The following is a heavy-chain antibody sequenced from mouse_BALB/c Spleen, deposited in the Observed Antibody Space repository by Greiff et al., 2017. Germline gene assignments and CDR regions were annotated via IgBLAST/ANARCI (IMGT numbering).Heavy chain of an antibody. Sequence: EVQRVESGGGLVQPGGSLRLSCATSGFTFTDYYMSWVRQPPGKALEWLGFIRNKANGYTTEYSASVKGRFTISRDNSQSILYLQMNTLRAEDSATYYCARDGVTTATSWFAYWGQGTLVTVSA. CDR1: GFTFTDYY. V-gene: IGHV7-3*02. CDR3: ARDGVTTATSWFAY. J-gene: IGHJ3*01. CDR2: IRNKANGYTT. D-gene: IGHD1-2*01.